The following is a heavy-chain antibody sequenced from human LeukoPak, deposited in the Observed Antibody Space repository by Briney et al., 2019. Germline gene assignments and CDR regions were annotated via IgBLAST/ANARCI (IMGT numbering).Heavy chain of an antibody. CDR3: ARNLWEGDYYGNNWFAP. CDR1: GGSISSSNW. J-gene: IGHJ5*02. D-gene: IGHD3-10*01. V-gene: IGHV4-4*02. Sequence: SETLSLTCAVSGGSISSSNWWSWVRQPPGKGLEWIGEIYHSGSTNYNPSLKSRVTISVDKSKNQFSLKLSSVTAADTAVYFCARNLWEGDYYGNNWFAPWGQGTLVTVSS. CDR2: IYHSGST.